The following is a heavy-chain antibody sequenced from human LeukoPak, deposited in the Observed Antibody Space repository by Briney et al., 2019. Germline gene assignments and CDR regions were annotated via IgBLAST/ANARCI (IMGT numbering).Heavy chain of an antibody. J-gene: IGHJ2*01. CDR2: IYSGGST. Sequence: GGSLRLSCAASGFTFSGYWMHWVRQVPGKGLEWVSVIYSGGSTYYADSVKGRFTISRDNSKNTLYLQMNSLRAEDTAVYYCAKVRAEGVWYFDLWGRGALVTVSS. CDR1: GFTFSGYW. V-gene: IGHV3-53*01. CDR3: AKVRAEGVWYFDL. D-gene: IGHD3-16*01.